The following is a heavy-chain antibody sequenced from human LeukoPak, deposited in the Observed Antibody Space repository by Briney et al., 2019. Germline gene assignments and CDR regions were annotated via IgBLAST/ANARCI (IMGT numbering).Heavy chain of an antibody. CDR2: ISGGGGST. D-gene: IGHD2-15*01. CDR3: ARGSGYYYYYGLDV. V-gene: IGHV3-23*01. CDR1: GFTFSSYA. Sequence: GSLRLSCAASGFTFSSYAMSWVRQAPGKGLEWVSAISGGGGSTYYADSVKGRFTISRDNSKNTLYLQMNSLRAEDTAVYYCARGSGYYYYYGLDVWGQGTTVTVSS. J-gene: IGHJ6*02.